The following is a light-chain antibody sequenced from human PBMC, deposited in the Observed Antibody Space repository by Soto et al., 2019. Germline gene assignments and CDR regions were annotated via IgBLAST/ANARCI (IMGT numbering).Light chain of an antibody. CDR1: QSIGSW. CDR3: QQSDSFPGT. J-gene: IGKJ1*01. V-gene: IGKV1-12*01. CDR2: DAS. Sequence: DVQMTQSPSSVSASVGDRVTISCRASQSIGSWLAWYQQKPGKAPKLLIYDASRLQTGVPSRFSGSGSGTDFTLTISSLQPEDFATYYCQQSDSFPGTFGQGTKVEIK.